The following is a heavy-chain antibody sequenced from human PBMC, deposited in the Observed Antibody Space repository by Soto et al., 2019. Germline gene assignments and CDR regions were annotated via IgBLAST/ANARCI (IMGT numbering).Heavy chain of an antibody. Sequence: SETLSLTCAVYGGSFRGYYWSWIRQPPGKGLEWIGEINHSGSTNYNPSLKSRVTISVDTSKNQFSLKLSSVTAADTAVYYCARRPGIAAAVRYFDYWGQGTLVTVSS. CDR2: INHSGST. J-gene: IGHJ4*02. D-gene: IGHD6-13*01. CDR3: ARRPGIAAAVRYFDY. V-gene: IGHV4-34*01. CDR1: GGSFRGYY.